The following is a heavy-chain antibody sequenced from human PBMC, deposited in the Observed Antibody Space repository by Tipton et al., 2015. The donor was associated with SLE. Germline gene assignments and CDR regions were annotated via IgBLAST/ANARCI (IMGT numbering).Heavy chain of an antibody. Sequence: TLSLTYTVSGGSISSHYWSWIRQPPGKGLEWIGYIYYSGSTNYNPSLKSRVTISADTSKNQFSLKLSSVTAADTAVYYCARWDYYGSEYYYYGMDVWGQGTLVTVSS. CDR1: GGSISSHY. D-gene: IGHD3-10*01. V-gene: IGHV4-59*11. CDR3: ARWDYYGSEYYYYGMDV. J-gene: IGHJ6*02. CDR2: IYYSGST.